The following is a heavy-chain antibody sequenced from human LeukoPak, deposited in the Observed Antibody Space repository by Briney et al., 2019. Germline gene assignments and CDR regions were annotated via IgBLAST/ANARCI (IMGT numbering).Heavy chain of an antibody. D-gene: IGHD5-24*01. Sequence: GASVKVSCKASGGTFSSYAISWVRQTPGQGLEWMGGIIPIFGTANYAQKFQGRVTITADKSKSTAYMELSSLRSEDTAVYYCVRDNSVRDEAWWFSPWGQGTLVTVSS. CDR3: VRDNSVRDEAWWFSP. J-gene: IGHJ5*02. CDR1: GGTFSSYA. CDR2: IIPIFGTA. V-gene: IGHV1-69*06.